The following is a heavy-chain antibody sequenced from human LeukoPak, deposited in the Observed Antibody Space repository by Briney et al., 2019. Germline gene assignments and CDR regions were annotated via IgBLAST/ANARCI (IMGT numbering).Heavy chain of an antibody. D-gene: IGHD6-13*01. V-gene: IGHV1-24*01. J-gene: IGHJ4*02. CDR2: FDPEDGET. CDR1: GYTLTELS. CDR3: ATDRMWYSSSWYYFDY. Sequence: ASVKVSCKVSGYTLTELSMHWERQAPGKGLEWMGGFDPEDGETIYAQKFQGRVTMTEDTSTDTAYMELSSLRSEDTAVYYCATDRMWYSSSWYYFDYWGQGTLVTVSS.